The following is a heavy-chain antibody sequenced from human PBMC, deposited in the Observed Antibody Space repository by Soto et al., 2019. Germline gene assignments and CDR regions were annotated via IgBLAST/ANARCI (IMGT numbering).Heavy chain of an antibody. CDR3: AEGVYYDSSGYLYYFDY. J-gene: IGHJ4*02. CDR2: IIPIFGTA. Sequence: QVQRVQSGAEVKKPGSSVKVSCKASGGTFSSYAISWVRQAPGQGLQWMGGIIPIFGTANYAQKFQGRVTITADESTSTAYMELSSLRSEDTAVYYCAEGVYYDSSGYLYYFDYWGQGTLVTVSS. V-gene: IGHV1-69*01. CDR1: GGTFSSYA. D-gene: IGHD3-22*01.